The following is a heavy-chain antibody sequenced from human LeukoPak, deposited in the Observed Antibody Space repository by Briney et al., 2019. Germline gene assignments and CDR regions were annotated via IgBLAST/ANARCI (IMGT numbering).Heavy chain of an antibody. D-gene: IGHD6-19*01. CDR1: GFTFSSYE. J-gene: IGHJ6*04. CDR2: ISSSGSTI. CDR3: ARVGWSSSGWYDYYYGMDV. V-gene: IGHV3-48*03. Sequence: PGGSLRLSCAASGFTFSSYEMNWVRQAPGEGLEWVSYISSSGSTIYYADSVKGRFTISRDNAKNSLYLQMNSLRAEDTAVYYCARVGWSSSGWYDYYYGMDVWGKGTTVTVSS.